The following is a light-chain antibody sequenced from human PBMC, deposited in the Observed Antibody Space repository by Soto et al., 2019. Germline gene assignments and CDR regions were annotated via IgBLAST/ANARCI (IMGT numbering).Light chain of an antibody. CDR1: QSVSSN. CDR2: GAS. J-gene: IGKJ1*01. Sequence: EIVMTQSPATLSVSPGERATLSCRASQSVSSNLAWYQQKPGQAPRLLIYGASTRATAIPTRFSGSGSGTEFTLTISRLQSEDFAVYYCQQYNNWLRTFGQGTKVEIK. CDR3: QQYNNWLRT. V-gene: IGKV3-15*01.